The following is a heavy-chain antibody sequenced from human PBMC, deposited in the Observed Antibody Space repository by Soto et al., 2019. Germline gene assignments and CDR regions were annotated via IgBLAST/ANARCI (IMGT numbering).Heavy chain of an antibody. J-gene: IGHJ3*02. CDR3: PKAETRRRGPPFSCDI. Sequence: QVQLVESAGGVVRPGGSLRLSCSVSGFTFSDYAMHWVRQAPGKGLEWVATVSSDGTAKYYATSVKGRFAISKDKSMSKLVLQMDRLGVADTAVYYCPKAETRRRGPPFSCDIWGQGTMVTVSS. CDR2: VSSDGTAK. D-gene: IGHD6-6*01. V-gene: IGHV3-30*02. CDR1: GFTFSDYA.